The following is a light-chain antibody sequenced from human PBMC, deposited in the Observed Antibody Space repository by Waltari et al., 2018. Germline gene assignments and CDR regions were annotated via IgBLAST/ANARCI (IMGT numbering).Light chain of an antibody. CDR2: WAS. V-gene: IGKV4-1*01. J-gene: IGKJ3*01. CDR3: QQSYSTPFT. Sequence: DIVMTQSPDSLAVSLGERATINCKASQSVLYSSNNKNFLAWYHQKPGQPPKLLIYWASTRESGVPDRFSGSGSGTDFTLTISSLQAEDVAVYYCQQSYSTPFTFGPGTKVDI. CDR1: QSVLYSSNNKNF.